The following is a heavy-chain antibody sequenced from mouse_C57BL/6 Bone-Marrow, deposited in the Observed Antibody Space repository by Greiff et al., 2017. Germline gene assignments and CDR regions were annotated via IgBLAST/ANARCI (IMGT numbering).Heavy chain of an antibody. CDR1: GYTFTSYG. Sequence: QVQLQQSGAELARPGASVKLSCKASGYTFTSYGISWVKQRTGQGLEWIGEIYPRSGNTYYNEKFKGKATLTADKSSSTAYMELRSLTSADSAVYFCARRNYDRAYAMDYWGQGTSVTVSS. J-gene: IGHJ4*01. D-gene: IGHD2-4*01. CDR3: ARRNYDRAYAMDY. V-gene: IGHV1-81*01. CDR2: IYPRSGNT.